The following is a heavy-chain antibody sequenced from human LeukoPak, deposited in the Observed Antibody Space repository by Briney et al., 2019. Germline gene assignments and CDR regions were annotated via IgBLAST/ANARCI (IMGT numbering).Heavy chain of an antibody. V-gene: IGHV4-34*01. Sequence: SETLSLTCAVYGGSFSGYYWSWIRQPPGKGLEWIGEINHSGSTNYNPSLKSRVTISVDTSKNQFSLKLSSVTAEDTAVYYCARDKVTYWGQGTLVTVSS. CDR1: GGSFSGYY. J-gene: IGHJ4*02. CDR3: ARDKVTY. CDR2: INHSGST.